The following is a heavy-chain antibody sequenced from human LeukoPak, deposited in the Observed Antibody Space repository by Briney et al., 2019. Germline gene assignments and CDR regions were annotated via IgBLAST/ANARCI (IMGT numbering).Heavy chain of an antibody. CDR3: ARGRNIAL. CDR1: GFTLANYW. Sequence: GGSLRLSCAVSGFTLANYWMNWVRQAPGKGLEWVANMVDDGNKKNYVDSVKGRFTISRDNVNNSLYLQMNSLRVEDTAVYYCARGRNIALWGQGTLVTVSS. J-gene: IGHJ4*02. D-gene: IGHD1-14*01. CDR2: MVDDGNKK. V-gene: IGHV3-7*01.